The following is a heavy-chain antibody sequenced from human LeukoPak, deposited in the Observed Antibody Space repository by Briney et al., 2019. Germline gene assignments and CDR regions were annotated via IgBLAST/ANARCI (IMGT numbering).Heavy chain of an antibody. J-gene: IGHJ4*02. D-gene: IGHD4-17*01. CDR2: IWNDGSHQ. CDR3: ARDATEYGDSHFDW. CDR1: GFTFSPYG. Sequence: PGRSLRLSCSASGFTFSPYGMHWVRQAPGKGLEWVAVIWNDGSHQYYADSEKGRFTISRDNSRNTVYLQMNRLRVEDTAVYYCARDATEYGDSHFDWWGQGTLVTVSS. V-gene: IGHV3-33*01.